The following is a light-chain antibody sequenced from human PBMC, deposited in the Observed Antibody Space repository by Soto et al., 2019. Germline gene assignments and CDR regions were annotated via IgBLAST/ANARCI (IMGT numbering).Light chain of an antibody. Sequence: ILMTQSPATLSVSPGERATLSCRASQSVSNNLAWYQQKPGQAPRLLIYDASTRATGIPARFSGSGSGTEFTLTISGLQSEDFAGYYCQQYNNWPPWTFGQGTKVDIK. V-gene: IGKV3-15*01. J-gene: IGKJ1*01. CDR1: QSVSNN. CDR2: DAS. CDR3: QQYNNWPPWT.